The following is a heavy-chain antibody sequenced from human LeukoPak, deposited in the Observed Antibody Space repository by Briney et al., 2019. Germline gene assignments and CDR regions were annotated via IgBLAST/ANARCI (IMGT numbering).Heavy chain of an antibody. V-gene: IGHV1-8*03. D-gene: IGHD2-2*01. CDR3: ARGPGCTSNTCPYYFDY. CDR1: GYTFTNYD. J-gene: IGHJ4*02. Sequence: ASVKVSCKASGYTFTNYDINWVRQATGQGLEWMGWMNPKSGNTGYTQKFQGRVTITRNTSISTAYMELSSLRSEDTAVYHCARGPGCTSNTCPYYFDYWGQGTLVTVSS. CDR2: MNPKSGNT.